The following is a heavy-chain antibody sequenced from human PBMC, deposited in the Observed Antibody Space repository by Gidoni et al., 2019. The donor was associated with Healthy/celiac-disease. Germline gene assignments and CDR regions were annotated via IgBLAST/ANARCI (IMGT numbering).Heavy chain of an antibody. V-gene: IGHV4-61*02. CDR3: ARDFCSGGSCYGMDV. Sequence: QVQLQESGPGLVKPSQTLSLTCSVSGGSISSGSYYWSWIRQPAGKGLEWIGRMYTSGSTNYNPSLKSRVTISVDTSKNQLSLKVSSVTAADTAVYYCARDFCSGGSCYGMDVWGQGTTVTVSS. J-gene: IGHJ6*02. CDR2: MYTSGST. D-gene: IGHD2-15*01. CDR1: GGSISSGSYY.